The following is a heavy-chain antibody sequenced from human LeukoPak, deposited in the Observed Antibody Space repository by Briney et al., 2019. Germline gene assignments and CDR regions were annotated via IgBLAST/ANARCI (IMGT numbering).Heavy chain of an antibody. CDR1: GGSISSSSYY. CDR2: IYYSGST. J-gene: IGHJ4*02. V-gene: IGHV4-39*07. CDR3: ASYYCSSTSCSFDY. Sequence: KPSETLSLTCTVSGGSISSSSYYWGWIRQPPGKGLEWIGSIYYSGSTYCNPSLKSRVTISVDTSKNQFSLKLSSVTAADTAVYYCASYYCSSTSCSFDYWGQGTLVTVSS. D-gene: IGHD2-2*01.